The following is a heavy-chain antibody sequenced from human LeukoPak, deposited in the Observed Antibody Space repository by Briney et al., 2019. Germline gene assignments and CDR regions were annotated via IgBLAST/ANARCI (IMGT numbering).Heavy chain of an antibody. V-gene: IGHV3-21*01. CDR1: GFTFSSYS. J-gene: IGHJ4*02. Sequence: GGSLRLSCAASGFTFSSYSMNWVRQAPGKGLEWVSSISSSSSSYIYYADSVKGRFTISRDNAKNSLYLQMNSLRAEDTAVYYCASAGLAAAGADYWGQGTLVTVSS. CDR2: ISSSSSSYI. CDR3: ASAGLAAAGADY. D-gene: IGHD6-13*01.